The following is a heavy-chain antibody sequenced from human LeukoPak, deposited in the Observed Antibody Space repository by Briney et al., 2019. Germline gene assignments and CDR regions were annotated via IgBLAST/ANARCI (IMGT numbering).Heavy chain of an antibody. D-gene: IGHD6-19*01. CDR1: GYTFINYY. Sequence: ASVNLSCKASGYTFINYYIHWVRQAPGQGLEWMGIINPSGGIPSYAPNFQGRVTMTRDTSTNTVYMELSSLRSEDTAVYYCARGLSSGWYYFDYWGQGTLVTVSS. CDR2: INPSGGIP. J-gene: IGHJ4*02. CDR3: ARGLSSGWYYFDY. V-gene: IGHV1-46*01.